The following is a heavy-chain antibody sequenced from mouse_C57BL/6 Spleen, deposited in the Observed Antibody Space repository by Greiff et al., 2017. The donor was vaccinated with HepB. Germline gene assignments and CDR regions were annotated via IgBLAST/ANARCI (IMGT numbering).Heavy chain of an antibody. CDR2: INPNNGGT. CDR3: ARIGYYDY. CDR1: GYTFTDYY. Sequence: EVQLQQSGPELVKPGASVKISCKASGYTFTDYYMNWVKQSHGKSLEWIGDINPNNGGTSYNQKFKGKATLTVDKSSSTAYMELRSLTSEDSAVYYCARIGYYDYWGQGTLVTVSA. D-gene: IGHD2-3*01. V-gene: IGHV1-26*01. J-gene: IGHJ3*01.